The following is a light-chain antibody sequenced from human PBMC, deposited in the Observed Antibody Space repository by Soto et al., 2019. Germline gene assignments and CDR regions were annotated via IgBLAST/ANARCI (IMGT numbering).Light chain of an antibody. CDR2: EVR. CDR3: SSYTSSSTLYV. V-gene: IGLV2-14*01. Sequence: QSSLTQPASVSGSPGQSITISCSGTSRDIGAYNLVSWYQQPPGKAPKLLIYEVRNRPSGISYRFSGSKSGNTASLTISGLQAEDEADYYCSSYTSSSTLYVFGSGNKVPVL. J-gene: IGLJ1*01. CDR1: SRDIGAYNL.